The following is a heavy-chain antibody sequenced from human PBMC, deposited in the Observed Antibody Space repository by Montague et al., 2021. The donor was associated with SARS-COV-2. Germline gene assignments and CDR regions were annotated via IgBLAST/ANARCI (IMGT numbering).Heavy chain of an antibody. Sequence: SLRLSCAASGFPFNVFGMHWVRQAPGKGLEWVAIIGHDGTYQKYADSVRGRFTISRDNSKNTLYLETNSLRAEGTAVYYCARDLKSGRYFDYCGQGTHVTVSS. CDR3: ARDLKSGRYFDY. CDR2: IGHDGTYQ. J-gene: IGHJ4*02. D-gene: IGHD3-10*01. CDR1: GFPFNVFG. V-gene: IGHV3-33*01.